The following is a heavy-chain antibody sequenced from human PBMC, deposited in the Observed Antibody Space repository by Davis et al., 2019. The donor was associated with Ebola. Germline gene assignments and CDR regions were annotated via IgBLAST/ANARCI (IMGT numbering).Heavy chain of an antibody. V-gene: IGHV3-7*03. CDR3: AASGYFYEVWFDP. CDR1: GFTFSSYW. D-gene: IGHD3-22*01. Sequence: GGSLRLSCAASGFTFSSYWMSWVRQAPGKGLEWVANIKQDGSEKYYVDSVKGRFTISRDNAKNSLYLQMNSLTTEDSALYYCAASGYFYEVWFDPWGQGTLVTVSS. J-gene: IGHJ5*02. CDR2: IKQDGSEK.